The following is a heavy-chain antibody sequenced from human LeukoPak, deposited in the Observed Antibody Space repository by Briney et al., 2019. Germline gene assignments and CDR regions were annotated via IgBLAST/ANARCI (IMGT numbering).Heavy chain of an antibody. D-gene: IGHD6-19*01. CDR1: GFTFSSYG. CDR3: ANAGQSPGIAVAGTAGY. CDR2: IRYDGSNK. V-gene: IGHV3-30*02. Sequence: PGGSLRLSCAESGFTFSSYGMHWVRQAPGKGLEWVAFIRYDGSNKYYADSVKGRFTISRDNSKNTLYLQMNSLRGEDTAVYYCANAGQSPGIAVAGTAGYWGQGTLVIVSS. J-gene: IGHJ4*02.